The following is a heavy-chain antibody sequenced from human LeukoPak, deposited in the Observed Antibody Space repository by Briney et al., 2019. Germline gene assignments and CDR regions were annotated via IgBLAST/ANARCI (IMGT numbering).Heavy chain of an antibody. J-gene: IGHJ4*02. V-gene: IGHV3-21*01. CDR3: ASASGSYSEPYYFDY. CDR1: GFTFSNYG. D-gene: IGHD3-10*01. CDR2: ISSSSRYI. Sequence: GGSLRLSCAASGFTFSNYGMNWVRQAPGTGLEWVSSISSSSRYIYYTDSVKGRSTISRDNAKNSLYLQMNSLRAEDTAVYYCASASGSYSEPYYFDYWGQGSLVTVSS.